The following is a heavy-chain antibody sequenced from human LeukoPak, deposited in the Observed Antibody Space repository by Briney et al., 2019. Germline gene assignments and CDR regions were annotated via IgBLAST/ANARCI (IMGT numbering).Heavy chain of an antibody. CDR3: TRVTLDVTGMVVIITLDY. D-gene: IGHD2-21*01. CDR1: GFTFGDYG. CDR2: IRSKAYGATT. V-gene: IGHV3-49*04. J-gene: IGHJ4*02. Sequence: PGGSLRLSCTASGFTFGDYGMSWVRQAPGKGLEWVAFIRSKAYGATTEYAASVEGRFAISRDDSKSIAYLQMNSLKVEDTGVYYCTRVTLDVTGMVVIITLDYWGQGTLVTVSS.